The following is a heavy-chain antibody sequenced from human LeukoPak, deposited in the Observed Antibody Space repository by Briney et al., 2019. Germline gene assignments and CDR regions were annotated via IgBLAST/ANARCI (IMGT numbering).Heavy chain of an antibody. CDR1: GGSFSGYY. Sequence: PSETLFLTCAVYGGSFSGYYWSWIRQPPGKGLEWIGEINHSGSTSYNPSLKSRVTISVDTSKNQFSLKVNSVTAADTAVYYCASCQTTKYYYDGMDVWGQGTTVTVSS. D-gene: IGHD1-14*01. CDR3: ASCQTTKYYYDGMDV. CDR2: INHSGST. J-gene: IGHJ6*02. V-gene: IGHV4-34*01.